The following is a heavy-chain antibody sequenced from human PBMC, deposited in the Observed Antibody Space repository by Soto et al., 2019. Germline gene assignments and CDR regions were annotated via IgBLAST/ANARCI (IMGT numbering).Heavy chain of an antibody. J-gene: IGHJ4*02. CDR3: ARGRYNWNDGWYYFDY. CDR1: GFTFSSYD. Sequence: EVQLVESGGGLVQPGGSLRLSCAASGFTFSSYDMHWVRQATGKGLEWVSAIGTAGDTYYPGSVKGRFTISRENAKNSLYIQMNSLRAEDTAVYYCARGRYNWNDGWYYFDYWGQGTLVTVSS. D-gene: IGHD1-1*01. CDR2: IGTAGDT. V-gene: IGHV3-13*01.